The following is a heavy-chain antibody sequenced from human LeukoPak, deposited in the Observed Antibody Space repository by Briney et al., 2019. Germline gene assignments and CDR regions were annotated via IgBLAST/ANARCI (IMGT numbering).Heavy chain of an antibody. CDR3: ANDLPGRVWFDY. Sequence: GGSLRLSCAASGFTFSSYAMSWVRQAPGKGLEWVSSISGSGHNTYYADSVKGRFTISRDNSKNTLYLQMSSLRVEDTAVYHCANDLPGRVWFDYWGQGTLVTASS. CDR1: GFTFSSYA. J-gene: IGHJ4*02. CDR2: ISGSGHNT. D-gene: IGHD3-16*01. V-gene: IGHV3-23*01.